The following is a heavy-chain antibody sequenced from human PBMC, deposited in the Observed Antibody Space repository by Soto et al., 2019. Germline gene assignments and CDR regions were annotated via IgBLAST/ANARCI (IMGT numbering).Heavy chain of an antibody. J-gene: IGHJ3*02. Sequence: EVQLVQSGAEVKKPGESLKISCKGSGYSFTSYWIGWVRQMPGKGLEWMGIIYPGDSDTRYSPSFQGQVTISADKSISTGYLQWSSLKASDTAMYYCARYQGYCSSTSCYSFAFDIWGQGTMVTVSS. CDR2: IYPGDSDT. CDR1: GYSFTSYW. V-gene: IGHV5-51*03. CDR3: ARYQGYCSSTSCYSFAFDI. D-gene: IGHD2-2*01.